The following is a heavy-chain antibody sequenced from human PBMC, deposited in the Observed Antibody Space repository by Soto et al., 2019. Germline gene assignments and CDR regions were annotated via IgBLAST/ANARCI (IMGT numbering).Heavy chain of an antibody. CDR3: ARLPVDTITSLDY. D-gene: IGHD3-3*01. CDR1: GFTFSRYW. CDR2: INSDGSSI. Sequence: EVQLVESGGDLVQPGGFLRLSCATSGFTFSRYWMHWVRQVPGKGLVWVSRINSDGSSISYSDSVKGRFTISRDNAKNTLYLQMNSLRVVDTAVYYCARLPVDTITSLDYWGQGTLVTVSS. J-gene: IGHJ4*02. V-gene: IGHV3-74*01.